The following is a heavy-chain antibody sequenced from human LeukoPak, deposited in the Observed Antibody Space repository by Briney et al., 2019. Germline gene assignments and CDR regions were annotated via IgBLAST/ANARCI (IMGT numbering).Heavy chain of an antibody. Sequence: SETLSLTCAVYGGSFSGYYWSWLRQPPGKGLEWIGEINHSGSTNYNPSLKSRVTISVDTSKNEFSLKLSSVTAADTAVYYCARSSYYYAADAFDIWGQGTMVTVSS. CDR1: GGSFSGYY. V-gene: IGHV4-34*01. J-gene: IGHJ3*02. D-gene: IGHD3-10*01. CDR3: ARSSYYYAADAFDI. CDR2: INHSGST.